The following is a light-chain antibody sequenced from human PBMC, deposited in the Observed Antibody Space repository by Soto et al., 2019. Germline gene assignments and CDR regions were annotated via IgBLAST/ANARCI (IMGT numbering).Light chain of an antibody. CDR3: QSYDSSLSGSEV. Sequence: QAVVTQPPSVSGAPGQRVTISCTGSSSNIGAGYDVHWYQQLPGTAPILLIYGNSNRPSGVPDRFSGSKSGTSASLAITGLQAEDEADYYCQSYDSSLSGSEVFGGGTKVTVL. CDR2: GNS. CDR1: SSNIGAGYD. J-gene: IGLJ2*01. V-gene: IGLV1-40*01.